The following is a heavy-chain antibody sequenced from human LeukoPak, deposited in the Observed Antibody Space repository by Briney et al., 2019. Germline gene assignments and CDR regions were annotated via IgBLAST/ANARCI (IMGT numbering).Heavy chain of an antibody. J-gene: IGHJ5*02. Sequence: GASVKVSCKASGGTFSSYAISWVRQAPGQGLEWMGGIIPIFGTANYAQKFQGRVTITADESTSTAYMGLSSLRSEDTAVYYCASAYPAANNWFDPWGQGTLVTVSS. D-gene: IGHD2-2*01. V-gene: IGHV1-69*13. CDR1: GGTFSSYA. CDR3: ASAYPAANNWFDP. CDR2: IIPIFGTA.